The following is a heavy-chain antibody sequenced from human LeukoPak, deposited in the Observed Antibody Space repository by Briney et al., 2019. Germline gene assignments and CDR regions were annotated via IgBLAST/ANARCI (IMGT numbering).Heavy chain of an antibody. V-gene: IGHV4-38-2*01. J-gene: IGHJ4*02. D-gene: IGHD3-10*01. CDR2: IYHSGST. CDR3: AKIGYYYGPDY. CDR1: GYSISSGYY. Sequence: SETLSLTCAVSGYSISSGYYWGWIRQPPGKGLEWIGSIYHSGSTYYNPSLKSRVTISVDTSKNQFSLKPSSVTAADTAVYYCAKIGYYYGPDYWGQGTLVTVSS.